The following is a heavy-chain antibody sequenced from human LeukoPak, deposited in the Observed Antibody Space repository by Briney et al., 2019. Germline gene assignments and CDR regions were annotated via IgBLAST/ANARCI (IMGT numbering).Heavy chain of an antibody. V-gene: IGHV5-51*01. D-gene: IGHD6-19*01. CDR2: IYPGDSDT. CDR1: GYSFTSYW. Sequence: GGSLQISCKGSGYSFTSYWIGWVRRMPGKGLVGMGIIYPGDSDTRYSPSFQGQVTISADKSISTAYLQWSSLKASDTAMYYCARYSSGWYSFDYWGQGTLVTVSS. CDR3: ARYSSGWYSFDY. J-gene: IGHJ4*02.